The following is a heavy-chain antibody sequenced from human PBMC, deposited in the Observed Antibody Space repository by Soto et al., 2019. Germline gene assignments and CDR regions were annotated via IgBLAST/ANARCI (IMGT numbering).Heavy chain of an antibody. CDR1: GGSISSYY. D-gene: IGHD2-2*01. J-gene: IGHJ4*02. V-gene: IGHV4-59*01. Sequence: PSETLSLTCTVSGGSISSYYWSWIRQPPGKGLEWIGYIYYSGSTNYNPSLKSRVTISVDTSKNQFSLKLSSVTAADTAVYYCARVRVVVPAANYYFDYWGQGTLVTVS. CDR3: ARVRVVVPAANYYFDY. CDR2: IYYSGST.